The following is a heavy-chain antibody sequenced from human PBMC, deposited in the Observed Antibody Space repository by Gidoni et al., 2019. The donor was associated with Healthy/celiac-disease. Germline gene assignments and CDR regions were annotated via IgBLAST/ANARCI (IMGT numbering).Heavy chain of an antibody. J-gene: IGHJ6*02. CDR3: AREEVYYDILTGYPLADYYYGMDV. CDR2: IIPIFGTA. D-gene: IGHD3-9*01. CDR1: GGTFSSYA. V-gene: IGHV1-69*06. Sequence: QVQLVQSGAEVKKPGSSVKVSCKASGGTFSSYALSWVRQAPGQGLEGMGGIIPIFGTANYEQKFQGRVTITADKSTSKAYRELSSLRSEDTAVYYCAREEVYYDILTGYPLADYYYGMDVWGQGTTVTVSS.